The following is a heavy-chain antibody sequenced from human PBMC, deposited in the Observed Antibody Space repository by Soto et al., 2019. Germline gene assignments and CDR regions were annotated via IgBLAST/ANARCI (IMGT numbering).Heavy chain of an antibody. V-gene: IGHV1-69*13. D-gene: IGHD3-16*02. Sequence: SVKVSCKASGGTFSSYAISWVRQAPGQGLEWMGGIIPIFGTANYAQKFQGRVTITADESTSTAYMELSSLRSEDTAVYYCARASSGPYDYVWGSYRNNWFDPWGQGTLVTVSS. CDR3: ARASSGPYDYVWGSYRNNWFDP. CDR1: GGTFSSYA. CDR2: IIPIFGTA. J-gene: IGHJ5*02.